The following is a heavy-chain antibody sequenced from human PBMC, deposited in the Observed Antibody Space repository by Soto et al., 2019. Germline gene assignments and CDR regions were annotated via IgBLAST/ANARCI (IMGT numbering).Heavy chain of an antibody. D-gene: IGHD2-2*01. CDR2: IYPGDSDT. J-gene: IGHJ3*02. Sequence: PRGSRKISCNGSGYSFTSYWIDWLRQMPGKGLEWMGIIYPGDSDTRYSPSFQGQVTISAAKSISTAYLQWSSLKASDTPMYSCARAVSDQLLQDAFDIWGQGTMVTVSS. V-gene: IGHV5-51*01. CDR3: ARAVSDQLLQDAFDI. CDR1: GYSFTSYW.